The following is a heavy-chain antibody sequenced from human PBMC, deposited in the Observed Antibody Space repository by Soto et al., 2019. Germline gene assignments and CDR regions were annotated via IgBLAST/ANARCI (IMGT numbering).Heavy chain of an antibody. D-gene: IGHD6-19*01. CDR3: ARDSVAGTSLFDY. J-gene: IGHJ4*02. V-gene: IGHV1-69*13. CDR2: IIPIFGTA. Sequence: GASVKVSCKASGGTFSSYAISWVRQAPGQGLEWMGGIIPIFGTANYAQKFQGRVTITADESTSTAYMELSSLRSEDTAVYYCARDSVAGTSLFDYWGQGTLVTVSS. CDR1: GGTFSSYA.